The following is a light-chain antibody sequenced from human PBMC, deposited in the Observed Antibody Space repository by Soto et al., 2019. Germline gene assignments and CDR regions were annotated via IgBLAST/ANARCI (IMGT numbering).Light chain of an antibody. CDR1: SSDVGGYNY. J-gene: IGLJ2*01. CDR3: SSYTSSSTLAVV. V-gene: IGLV2-14*01. Sequence: QSALTQPASVSGSPGQSITISCTGTSSDVGGYNYVSWYQQHPGKAPKLMIYDVSNRPSGVSNRFSGSKSGNTASLTISGLQAEDEAEYYCSSYTSSSTLAVVFGGGTQVTVL. CDR2: DVS.